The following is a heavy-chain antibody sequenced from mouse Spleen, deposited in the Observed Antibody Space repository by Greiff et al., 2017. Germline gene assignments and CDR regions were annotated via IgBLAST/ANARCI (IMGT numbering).Heavy chain of an antibody. CDR2: ISSGSSTI. V-gene: IGHV5-17*01. CDR1: GFTFSDYG. CDR3: ATIYYDSFAY. Sequence: EVKVEESGGGLVKPGGSLKLSCAASGFTFSDYGMHWVRQAPEKGLEWVAYISSGSSTIYYADTVKGRFTISRDNAKNTLFLQMTSLRSEDTAMYYCATIYYDSFAYWGQGTLVTVSA. J-gene: IGHJ3*01. D-gene: IGHD2-4*01.